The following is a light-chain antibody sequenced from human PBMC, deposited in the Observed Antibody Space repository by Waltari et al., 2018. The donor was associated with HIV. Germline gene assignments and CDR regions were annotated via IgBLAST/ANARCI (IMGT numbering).Light chain of an antibody. V-gene: IGLV3-25*03. CDR3: QSADTSGSYV. Sequence: SFELTQPPSVSVSPGQTAKITCSGDALPSQYSYWYQQKPGQAPMLIIYKDTERPSGIPERLSGASSGTMVTLTINGVQAEDEADYYCQSADTSGSYVFGPGTRVTVI. J-gene: IGLJ1*01. CDR1: ALPSQY. CDR2: KDT.